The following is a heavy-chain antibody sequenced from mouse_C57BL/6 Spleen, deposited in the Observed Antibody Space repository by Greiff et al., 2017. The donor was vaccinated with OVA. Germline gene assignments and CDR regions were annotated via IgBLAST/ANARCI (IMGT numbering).Heavy chain of an antibody. V-gene: IGHV1-59*01. CDR1: GYTFTSYW. Sequence: QVHVKQPGAELVRPGTSVKLSCKASGYTFTSYWMHWVKQRPGQGLEWIGVIDPSDSYTNYNQKFKGKATLTVDTSSSTAYMQLSSLTSEDSAVYYCAREEYYYGSRGYFDYWGQGTTLTVSS. J-gene: IGHJ2*01. CDR2: IDPSDSYT. D-gene: IGHD1-1*01. CDR3: AREEYYYGSRGYFDY.